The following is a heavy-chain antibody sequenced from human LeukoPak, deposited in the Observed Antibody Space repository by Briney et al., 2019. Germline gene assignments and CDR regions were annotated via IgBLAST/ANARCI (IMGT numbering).Heavy chain of an antibody. Sequence: ASVKVSCKASGYTFTTYYMHWVRQAPGQGLEWMGIISPGGGTTSYAQKFQGRVTMTRDTSTSTVYMDLSSLRSEDTAVYYCARVGSSSWPELDYWGQGTLVTVSS. CDR3: ARVGSSSWPELDY. CDR1: GYTFTTYY. D-gene: IGHD6-13*01. V-gene: IGHV1-46*01. J-gene: IGHJ4*02. CDR2: ISPGGGTT.